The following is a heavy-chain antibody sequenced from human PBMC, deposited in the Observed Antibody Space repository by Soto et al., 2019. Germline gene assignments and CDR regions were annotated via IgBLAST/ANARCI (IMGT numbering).Heavy chain of an antibody. D-gene: IGHD5-12*01. CDR1: GYTFTSYG. J-gene: IGHJ4*02. V-gene: IGHV1-18*01. Sequence: QVQLVQSGAEVKKPGASVKVSCKASGYTFTSYGISWVRQAPGQGLEWMGWISAYNGNTNYAQKLQGRVTMTTDTSTSTACVELRCLRSDDTAVYYCARQSGGYASLLDYWGQGTVVTVSS. CDR2: ISAYNGNT. CDR3: ARQSGGYASLLDY.